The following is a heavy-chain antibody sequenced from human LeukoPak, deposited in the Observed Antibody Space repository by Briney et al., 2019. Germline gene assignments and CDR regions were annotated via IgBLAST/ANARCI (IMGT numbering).Heavy chain of an antibody. Sequence: ASVKVSCKASGYTFTSYDINWVRQATGQGLEWMEWMNPNSGNTGYAQKFQGRVTITRNTSISTAYMELSSLRSEDTAVYYCARAKGAVVPAADDFDYWGQGTLVTVPS. CDR3: ARAKGAVVPAADDFDY. D-gene: IGHD2-2*01. CDR1: GYTFTSYD. J-gene: IGHJ4*02. V-gene: IGHV1-8*03. CDR2: MNPNSGNT.